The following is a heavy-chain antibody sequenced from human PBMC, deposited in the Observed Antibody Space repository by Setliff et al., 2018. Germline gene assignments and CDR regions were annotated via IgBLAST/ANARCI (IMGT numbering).Heavy chain of an antibody. CDR3: ARDGVYYAMDV. V-gene: IGHV3-11*04. J-gene: IGHJ6*02. CDR1: GFSFSGPY. CDR2: ISGSGTTI. Sequence: GSLRLSCAASGFSFSGPYMSWVRQAPGKGLEWVSKISGSGTTIYYADSVRGRFTISRDNAKNSLFLQMNSLRVEDTAVYYCARDGVYYAMDVWGQGTTVTVSS. D-gene: IGHD1-20*01.